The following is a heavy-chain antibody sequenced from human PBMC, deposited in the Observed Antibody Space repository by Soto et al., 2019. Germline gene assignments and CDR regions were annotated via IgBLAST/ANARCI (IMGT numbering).Heavy chain of an antibody. Sequence: AGGSLRLSCAASGFTSSNYAMSWVRQAPGKGLEWVSVISGSGGSTYYADSVKGRFTISRDNSKNTLYLQMNSLRAEDTAVYYCAKGPDSSGYYYRFDYWGQGTLVTVSS. CDR2: ISGSGGST. D-gene: IGHD3-22*01. V-gene: IGHV3-23*01. J-gene: IGHJ4*02. CDR1: GFTSSNYA. CDR3: AKGPDSSGYYYRFDY.